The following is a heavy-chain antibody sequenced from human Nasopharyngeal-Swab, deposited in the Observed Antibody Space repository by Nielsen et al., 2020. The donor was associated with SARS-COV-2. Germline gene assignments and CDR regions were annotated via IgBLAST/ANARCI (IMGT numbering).Heavy chain of an antibody. D-gene: IGHD5-12*01. V-gene: IGHV1-18*01. Sequence: WVRQAPGQGLEWLGWISSYNGYTNYAHKFQGRVTMTTDTSTSTAYMELRTLRSDDTAIYYCARVKMIVASIGDDYWGQGTLVTVSS. CDR2: ISSYNGYT. J-gene: IGHJ4*02. CDR3: ARVKMIVASIGDDY.